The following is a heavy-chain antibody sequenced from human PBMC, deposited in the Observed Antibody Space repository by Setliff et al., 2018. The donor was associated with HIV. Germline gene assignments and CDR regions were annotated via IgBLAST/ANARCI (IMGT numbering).Heavy chain of an antibody. CDR2: IRYDGSDI. CDR1: GFTFSSHG. Sequence: LRLSCEASGFTFSSHGMHWLRQAPGKGLEWVTFIRYDGSDIHYADSVKGRFTISRDNSKNTLYLQMNSLRVEDAAVYYCAKDLGLREGSSPFDNWGQGTLVTVSS. CDR3: AKDLGLREGSSPFDN. V-gene: IGHV3-30*02. J-gene: IGHJ4*02. D-gene: IGHD3-16*01.